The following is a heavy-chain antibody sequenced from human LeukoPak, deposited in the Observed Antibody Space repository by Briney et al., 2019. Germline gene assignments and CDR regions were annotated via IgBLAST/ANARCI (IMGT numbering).Heavy chain of an antibody. CDR1: GFTFTMSA. CDR2: IVVGSGNT. D-gene: IGHD5-18*01. V-gene: IGHV1-58*02. CDR3: AAEGYASYYYGMDV. Sequence: GASVKVSCKASGFTFTMSAMQWVRRARGQRLERIGWIVVGSGNTDYAQKIQERVTITRDMSTSTAYVELSSLRSEDTAVYYCAAEGYASYYYGMDVWGQGTTVTVSS. J-gene: IGHJ6*02.